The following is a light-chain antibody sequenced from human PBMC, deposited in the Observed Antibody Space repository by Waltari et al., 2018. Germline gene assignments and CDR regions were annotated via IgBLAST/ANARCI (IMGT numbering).Light chain of an antibody. CDR2: WAS. V-gene: IGKV4-1*01. CDR3: QQFYGSPFT. CDR1: QSVLYSPNNKNY. Sequence: DIVMTQSPDSLAVSLVERSTINCKSSQSVLYSPNNKNYLSWYQQKPGQPPKLLIYWASTRESGVPDRFSGSGSGTDFTLTISSLQAEDVALYYCQQFYGSPFTFGGGTKVEIK. J-gene: IGKJ4*01.